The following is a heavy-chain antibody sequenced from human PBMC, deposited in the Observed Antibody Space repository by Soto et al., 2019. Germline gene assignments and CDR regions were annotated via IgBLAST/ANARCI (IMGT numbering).Heavy chain of an antibody. J-gene: IGHJ4*02. Sequence: PGGSLRLSCASSGFTFSSCALSGVRQAPGKGLEWVSVISGSGGSTHYADSVKGRSTISRDNSKNTLRLQVNSLRGEDTAVYYCAKEADISGYYPDYWGQGT. D-gene: IGHD3-22*01. CDR3: AKEADISGYYPDY. CDR1: GFTFSSCA. CDR2: ISGSGGST. V-gene: IGHV3-23*01.